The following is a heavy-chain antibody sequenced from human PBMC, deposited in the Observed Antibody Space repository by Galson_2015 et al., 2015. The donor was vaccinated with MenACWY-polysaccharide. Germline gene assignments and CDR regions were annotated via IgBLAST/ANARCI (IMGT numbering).Heavy chain of an antibody. D-gene: IGHD1-26*01. J-gene: IGHJ4*02. CDR1: GFTFNNYW. CDR3: ARDKAVGATHFDY. V-gene: IGHV3-7*01. Sequence: SLRLSCAASGFTFNNYWMSWVRQAPGKEPEWAANIRQDGSEMYYVDSVKGRFTISRDNAKDSLFLQMNSLRAEDTAVYYCARDKAVGATHFDYWGRGTLVTVSS. CDR2: IRQDGSEM.